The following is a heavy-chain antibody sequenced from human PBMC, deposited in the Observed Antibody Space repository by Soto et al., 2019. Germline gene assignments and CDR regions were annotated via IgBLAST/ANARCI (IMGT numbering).Heavy chain of an antibody. D-gene: IGHD5-12*01. CDR1: GGSISSYY. CDR2: IYYSGST. J-gene: IGHJ2*01. V-gene: IGHV4-59*08. CDR3: ARAVYIVATIPYWYFDL. Sequence: QVQLQESGPGLVKPSETLSLTCTVSGGSISSYYWSWIRQPPGKGLEWIGYIYYSGSTNYNPSLRSLVTISVDTSKNQFSLMLSSVTAADTAVYYCARAVYIVATIPYWYFDLWGRGTLVTVSS.